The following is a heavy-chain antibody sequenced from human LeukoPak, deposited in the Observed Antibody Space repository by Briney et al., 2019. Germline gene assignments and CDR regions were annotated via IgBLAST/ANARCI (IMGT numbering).Heavy chain of an antibody. CDR3: ARQSSSWAPQGDY. CDR2: IYHSGST. Sequence: PSETLSLTCAVSGYSISSGYYWGWIRQPPGKGLKWIGSIYHSGSTYYNPSLKSRVTISVDTSKNQFSLKLRSVTAADTAVYYCARQSSSWAPQGDYWGQGTLVTVSS. V-gene: IGHV4-38-2*01. J-gene: IGHJ4*02. D-gene: IGHD6-13*01. CDR1: GYSISSGYY.